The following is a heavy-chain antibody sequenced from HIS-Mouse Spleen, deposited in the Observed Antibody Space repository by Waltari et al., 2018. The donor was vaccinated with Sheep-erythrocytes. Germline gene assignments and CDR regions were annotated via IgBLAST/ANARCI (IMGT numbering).Heavy chain of an antibody. Sequence: QVQLQQLGAGLLKPSETLSLTCAVYGGSFSGYYWRWIRQPPGKGLEWIGEINHSGSTNYNPSLKSRVTISVDTSKNQFSLKLSSVTAADTAVYYCARGPRTGDHNYWYFDLWGRGTLVTVSS. CDR2: INHSGST. D-gene: IGHD7-27*01. V-gene: IGHV4-34*01. J-gene: IGHJ2*01. CDR1: GGSFSGYY. CDR3: ARGPRTGDHNYWYFDL.